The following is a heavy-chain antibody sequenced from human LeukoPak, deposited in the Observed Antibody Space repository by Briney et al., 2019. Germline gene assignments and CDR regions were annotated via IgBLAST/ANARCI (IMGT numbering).Heavy chain of an antibody. CDR1: GFTFSSYS. D-gene: IGHD2-2*02. CDR3: ASFIVVVPAAIGYYYYGMDV. J-gene: IGHJ6*04. Sequence: GGSLGLSCAASGFTFSSYSMNWVRQAPGKGLEWVSSISSSSSYIYYADSVKGRFTISRDNAKNSLYLQMNSLRAEDTAVYYCASFIVVVPAAIGYYYYGMDVWGKGTTVTVSS. V-gene: IGHV3-21*01. CDR2: ISSSSSYI.